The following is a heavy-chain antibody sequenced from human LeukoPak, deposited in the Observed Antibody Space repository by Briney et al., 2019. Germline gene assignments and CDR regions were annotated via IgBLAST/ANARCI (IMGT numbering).Heavy chain of an antibody. V-gene: IGHV4-59*01. J-gene: IGHJ4*02. Sequence: PSETLYLTCIVSGGSITNYYWGWLRQPPGKGLEWIGYIYYTGSTNYSPSLKSRATISVDTSKNQSSLKLSSVTAADTAVYYCVKVGTGAVDYWGQGTLVTVSA. CDR1: GGSITNYY. D-gene: IGHD3/OR15-3a*01. CDR2: IYYTGST. CDR3: VKVGTGAVDY.